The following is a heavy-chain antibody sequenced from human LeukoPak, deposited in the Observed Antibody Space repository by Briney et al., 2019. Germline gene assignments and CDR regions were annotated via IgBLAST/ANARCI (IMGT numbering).Heavy chain of an antibody. CDR3: ARPTYYYDSSGYYSTPGFDY. CDR1: GYTFTSYG. J-gene: IGHJ4*02. CDR2: ISAYNGNT. Sequence: ASVKVSCKASGYTFTSYGISWVRQAPGQGLAWMGWISAYNGNTNYAQKLQGRVTMTTDTSTSTAYMELRSLRSDDTAVYYCARPTYYYDSSGYYSTPGFDYWGQGTLVTVSS. D-gene: IGHD3-22*01. V-gene: IGHV1-18*01.